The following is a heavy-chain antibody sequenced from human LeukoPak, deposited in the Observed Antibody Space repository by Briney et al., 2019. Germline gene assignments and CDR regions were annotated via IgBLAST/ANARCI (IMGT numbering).Heavy chain of an antibody. J-gene: IGHJ3*01. D-gene: IGHD3-3*01. V-gene: IGHV3-15*01. CDR1: GFTFSSCE. Sequence: PGGSLRLSCAASGFTFSSCEMNWVRQAPGKGLEWLGHIKIKTEGGTTDYAAPVKGRFTISRDDSKNTLYLQMNSLETEDTAVYYCATDHGSGFWSGYAKTFDLWGQGTMVTVSS. CDR3: ATDHGSGFWSGYAKTFDL. CDR2: IKIKTEGGTT.